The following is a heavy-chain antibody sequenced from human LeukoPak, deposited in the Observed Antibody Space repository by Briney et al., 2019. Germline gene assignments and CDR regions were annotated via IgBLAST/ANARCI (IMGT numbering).Heavy chain of an antibody. D-gene: IGHD3-10*01. V-gene: IGHV4-38-2*02. J-gene: IGHJ4*02. CDR2: IYHSGIT. CDR1: DYSISSGYGYY. Sequence: PSETLSLTCTVSDYSISSGYGYYWGWIRQPPGKGLEWIGNIYHSGITYYNHFNSSLKSRVTISIDTSKNQFSLKLSSVTAADTAVYYCARRGITMVRGKMYYFDYWGQGTLVTVSS. CDR3: ARRGITMVRGKMYYFDY.